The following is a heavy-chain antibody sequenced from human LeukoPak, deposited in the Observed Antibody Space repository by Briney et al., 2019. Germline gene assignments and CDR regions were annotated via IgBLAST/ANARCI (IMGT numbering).Heavy chain of an antibody. Sequence: ASVKVSCKASGYTLTSYYMHWVRQAPGQGLEWMGIINPSGGSTSYAQKFQGRVTMTRDTSTSTVYMELSSLRSEDTAVYYCARGRTAATRKYNWFDPWGQGTLVTVSS. CDR2: INPSGGST. CDR3: ARGRTAATRKYNWFDP. V-gene: IGHV1-46*01. J-gene: IGHJ5*02. CDR1: GYTLTSYY.